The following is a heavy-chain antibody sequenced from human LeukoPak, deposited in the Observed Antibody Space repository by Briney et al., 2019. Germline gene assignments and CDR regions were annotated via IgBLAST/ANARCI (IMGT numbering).Heavy chain of an antibody. Sequence: PSETLSLTRTISGRSLSSGSYYWSWIRQPAGKGLAWIGRIYTSGSTNYNPSLKSRVTISVDTSKNLFSLKLSCVTAADTAVYYCAREAAARPTPFDYWGQGTLVTVSS. J-gene: IGHJ4*02. D-gene: IGHD6-13*01. CDR3: AREAAARPTPFDY. V-gene: IGHV4-61*02. CDR1: GRSLSSGSYY. CDR2: IYTSGST.